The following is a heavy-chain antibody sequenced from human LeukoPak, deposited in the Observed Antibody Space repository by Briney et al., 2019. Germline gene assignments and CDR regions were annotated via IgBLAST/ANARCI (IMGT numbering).Heavy chain of an antibody. CDR3: ARGPDYFDC. J-gene: IGHJ4*02. CDR1: GFSVSSNY. V-gene: IGHV3-66*01. CDR2: IYSGGTT. Sequence: GGSPRLPCAASGFSVSSNYMDWVRQAPGKGLEWVSAIYSGGTTYYADSVKGRFTISKDNSKNTLYLQMNNLRAEDTAVYYCARGPDYFDCRGQGTLVTVSS.